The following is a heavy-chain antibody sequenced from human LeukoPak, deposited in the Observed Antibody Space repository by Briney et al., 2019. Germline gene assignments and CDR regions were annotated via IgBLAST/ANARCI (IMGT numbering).Heavy chain of an antibody. CDR1: GFTFSTAW. V-gene: IGHV3-15*01. CDR3: ITEYYGSAMY. Sequence: PGGSLRPSCAASGFTFSTAWMSWVRQAPGKGLEWVGRIKSKNVGGTTEFTAPVKGRFTISRDDSKNTVYLQMNSLRTEDTAVYYCITEYYGSAMYWGQGALVTVSS. D-gene: IGHD3-10*01. CDR2: IKSKNVGGTT. J-gene: IGHJ4*02.